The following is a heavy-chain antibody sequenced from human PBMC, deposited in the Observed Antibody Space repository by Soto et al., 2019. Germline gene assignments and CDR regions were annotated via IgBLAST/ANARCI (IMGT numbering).Heavy chain of an antibody. Sequence: GGSLRLSCAASGFTFSSYAMRWVRQAPGRGLEWVSAISGSGGSTYYADSVEHRFTISRDNSKNTLYLQMNSLRAEDTAVYYCAKDSREDSVPWELLTLWGQGTLVTVSS. D-gene: IGHD1-26*01. CDR1: GFTFSSYA. J-gene: IGHJ4*02. CDR3: AKDSREDSVPWELLTL. CDR2: ISGSGGST. V-gene: IGHV3-23*01.